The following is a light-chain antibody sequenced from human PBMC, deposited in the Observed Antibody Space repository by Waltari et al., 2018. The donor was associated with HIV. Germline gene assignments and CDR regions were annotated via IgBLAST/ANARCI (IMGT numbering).Light chain of an antibody. V-gene: IGLV2-14*01. CDR2: EVS. CDR3: SSYTSSSTLVV. Sequence: QSALTQPTSVSGSPGQSNPISCTGTSHHVRGYHHFSRYQQHQGKAPKLMIYEVSNRPSGVSNRFSGSKSGNTASLTISGLQAEDEADYYCSSYTSSSTLVVFGGGTKLTVL. J-gene: IGLJ2*01. CDR1: SHHVRGYHH.